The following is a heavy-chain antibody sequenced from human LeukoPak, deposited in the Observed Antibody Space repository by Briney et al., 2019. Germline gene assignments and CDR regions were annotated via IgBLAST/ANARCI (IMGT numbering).Heavy chain of an antibody. V-gene: IGHV7-4-1*02. Sequence: ASVKVSCKASGYIFTTHIMNWVRQAPGQGLEWMGWINTETGNPTYAQGFTGRFVFSLGTSVSTTYLQISSLKAEDTAIYYCARGPLASFDHWGQGTLVTVSS. CDR1: GYIFTTHI. D-gene: IGHD1-1*01. CDR3: ARGPLASFDH. J-gene: IGHJ4*02. CDR2: INTETGNP.